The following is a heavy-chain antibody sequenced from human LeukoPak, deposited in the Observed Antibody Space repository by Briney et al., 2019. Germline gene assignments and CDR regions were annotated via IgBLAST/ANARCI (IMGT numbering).Heavy chain of an antibody. CDR1: GDSISNYY. Sequence: SETLSLTCTVSGDSISNYYWSWIRQPAGKGLEWIGRIYTSGSTNYNPSLKSRVTMSVDTSKNQFSLKLSSVTAADTAVYYCARVSLVRGAPDYYFDFWGQGTLVTVSS. J-gene: IGHJ4*02. CDR2: IYTSGST. CDR3: ARVSLVRGAPDYYFDF. V-gene: IGHV4-4*07. D-gene: IGHD3-10*01.